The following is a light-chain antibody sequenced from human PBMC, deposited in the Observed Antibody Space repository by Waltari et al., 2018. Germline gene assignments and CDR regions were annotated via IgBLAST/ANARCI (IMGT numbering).Light chain of an antibody. Sequence: QSVLTQPPSASGTPGQRVPIPCSGSSSNIGSNTVNWYQQPPGTAPKLLIYSNNQRPSGVPDRFSGSKSGTSASLAISGLQSEDEADYYCTAWDDSLNVVLFGGGTKLTVL. CDR2: SNN. V-gene: IGLV1-44*01. J-gene: IGLJ2*01. CDR1: SSNIGSNT. CDR3: TAWDDSLNVVL.